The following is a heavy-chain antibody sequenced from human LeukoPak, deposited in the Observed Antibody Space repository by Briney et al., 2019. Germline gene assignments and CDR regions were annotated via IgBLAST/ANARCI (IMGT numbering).Heavy chain of an antibody. J-gene: IGHJ4*02. V-gene: IGHV3-11*04. CDR3: AKDVYFDSYYFDY. Sequence: PGGSLRLSCVASGFTFSDYYMSWIRQAPGKGLEWVSYISSSGSNIYYADSVKGRFTISRDNAKNSLYLQLNSLRAEDTAVYYCAKDVYFDSYYFDYWGQGTLVTVSS. D-gene: IGHD3-9*01. CDR1: GFTFSDYY. CDR2: ISSSGSNI.